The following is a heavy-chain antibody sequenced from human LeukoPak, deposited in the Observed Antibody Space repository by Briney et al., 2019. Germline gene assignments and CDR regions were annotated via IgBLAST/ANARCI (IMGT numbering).Heavy chain of an antibody. CDR2: IYYSGST. CDR3: ARVVAAVNWFDP. D-gene: IGHD2-15*01. V-gene: IGHV4-39*01. CDR1: GGSISSSSYY. Sequence: PSETPSLTCTVSGGSISSSSYYWGWIRQPPGKGLEWIGSIYYSGSTYYNPSLKSRVTISVDTSKNQFSLKLSSVTAADTAVYYCARVVAAVNWFDPWGQGTLVTVSS. J-gene: IGHJ5*02.